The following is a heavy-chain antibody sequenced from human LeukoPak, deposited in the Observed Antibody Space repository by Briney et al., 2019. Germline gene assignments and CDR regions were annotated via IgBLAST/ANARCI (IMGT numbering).Heavy chain of an antibody. D-gene: IGHD4-23*01. CDR3: ARDGLTTVVTLFDY. Sequence: GASVKVSCKASGGTFSSYAITWVRQAPGQGLEWMGRIIPLLGVAKYAQKFQGRVTITADKSTSTAYMELSSLRSDGTAVYYCARDGLTTVVTLFDYWGQGTLVTVSS. CDR1: GGTFSSYA. V-gene: IGHV1-69*04. CDR2: IIPLLGVA. J-gene: IGHJ4*02.